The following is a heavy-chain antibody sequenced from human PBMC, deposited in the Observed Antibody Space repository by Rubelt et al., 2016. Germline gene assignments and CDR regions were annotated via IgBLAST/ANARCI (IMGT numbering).Heavy chain of an antibody. CDR3: AKGLREGPYYYGMDV. CDR1: GYTFSSYA. D-gene: IGHD1-26*01. Sequence: QVQLVESGGGVVQPGRSLRLSCAASGYTFSSYAMHGVRQAPGKGLEWVAVISYDGSNKYYADSVKGRFTISRDNSKNTLYLQMNSLRAEDTAVYYCAKGLREGPYYYGMDVWGQGTTVTVSS. CDR2: ISYDGSNK. V-gene: IGHV3-30*04. J-gene: IGHJ6*02.